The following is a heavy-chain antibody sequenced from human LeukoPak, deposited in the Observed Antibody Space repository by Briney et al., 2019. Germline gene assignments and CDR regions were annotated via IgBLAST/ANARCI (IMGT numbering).Heavy chain of an antibody. Sequence: PGGSLRLSCAASGFTFSSYSINSVRQAPGKGLEWVSSISSSSSYIYYADSVKGRFTIPRDNAKNSLYLQMNSLRAEDTAVYYCARDNGWYVPYYFDYWGQGTLVTVSS. D-gene: IGHD6-19*01. V-gene: IGHV3-21*01. CDR2: ISSSSSYI. CDR1: GFTFSSYS. CDR3: ARDNGWYVPYYFDY. J-gene: IGHJ4*02.